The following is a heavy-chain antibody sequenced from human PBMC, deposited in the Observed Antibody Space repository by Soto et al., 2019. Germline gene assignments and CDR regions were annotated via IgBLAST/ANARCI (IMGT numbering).Heavy chain of an antibody. CDR2: IYYSGST. CDR3: ARHRYSYGVYYFDY. Sequence: PSETLSLTCTVSGGSISSGDYYWSLIRQPPGKGLEWIGYIYYSGSTNYNPSLKSRVTISVDTSKNQFSLKLSSVTAADTAVYYCARHRYSYGVYYFDYWGQGTLVTVSS. CDR1: GGSISSGDYY. V-gene: IGHV4-30-4*01. J-gene: IGHJ4*02. D-gene: IGHD5-18*01.